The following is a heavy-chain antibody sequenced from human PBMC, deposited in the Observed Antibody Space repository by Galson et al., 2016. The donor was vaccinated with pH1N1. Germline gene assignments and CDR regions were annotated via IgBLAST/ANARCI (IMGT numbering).Heavy chain of an antibody. D-gene: IGHD6-19*01. CDR3: ARETPYSSGWGYYYGMDV. Sequence: SLRLSCAASGFTFSTYAMHWVRQAPGKGLEWVALTSYDGSNKYYADSVKGRFTISRDNSKNTLYLEMNSLRAEDTAGYYCARETPYSSGWGYYYGMDVWGQGTTVTVSS. CDR2: TSYDGSNK. CDR1: GFTFSTYA. J-gene: IGHJ6*02. V-gene: IGHV3-30-3*01.